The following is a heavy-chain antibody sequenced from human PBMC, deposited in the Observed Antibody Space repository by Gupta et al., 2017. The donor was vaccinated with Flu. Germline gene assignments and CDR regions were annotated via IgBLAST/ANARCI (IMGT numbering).Heavy chain of an antibody. D-gene: IGHD2-2*01. CDR3: ARVPYCSSTSCYAFDI. CDR1: YY. CDR2: INPNSGGT. Sequence: YYMHWVRQAPGQGLEWMGRINPNSGGTNYAQKLQGRVTMTRDTSISTAYMELSRLRSDDTAVYYCARVPYCSSTSCYAFDIWGQGTMVTVSS. J-gene: IGHJ3*02. V-gene: IGHV1-2*06.